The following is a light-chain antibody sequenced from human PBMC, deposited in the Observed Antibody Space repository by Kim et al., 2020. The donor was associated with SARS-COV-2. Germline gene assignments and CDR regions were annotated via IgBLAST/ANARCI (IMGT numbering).Light chain of an antibody. J-gene: IGLJ2*01. CDR2: DVS. CDR1: SSDVGGYNY. Sequence: QSALTQPASVSGSPGQSITISCTGSSSDVGGYNYVSWYQQHPGKAPKVIIYDVSYRPSGVSDRFSGSKSGNTASLTISGLQAEDEADYYCYSYTSISTVIIGGGTQLTVL. V-gene: IGLV2-14*03. CDR3: YSYTSISTVI.